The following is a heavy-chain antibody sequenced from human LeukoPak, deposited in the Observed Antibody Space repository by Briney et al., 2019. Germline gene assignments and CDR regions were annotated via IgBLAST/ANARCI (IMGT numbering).Heavy chain of an antibody. V-gene: IGHV3-49*04. Sequence: GGSLRLSCTASGFTFADYAMSWVRQAPGKGLEWVGLIRSKPYGGTTEYAASVKGRFTISRDDSKSIAYLQMNSLKAEDTAIYYCTREEDYYYYMDVWGKGITVTVSS. CDR3: TREEDYYYYMDV. CDR2: IRSKPYGGTT. J-gene: IGHJ6*03. CDR1: GFTFADYA.